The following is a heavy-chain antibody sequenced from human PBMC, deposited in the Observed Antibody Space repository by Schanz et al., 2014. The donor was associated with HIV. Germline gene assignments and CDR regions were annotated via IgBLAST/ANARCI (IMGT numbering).Heavy chain of an antibody. CDR1: GFTFSTKG. D-gene: IGHD3-10*01. CDR3: AREGSNYYGSGSYYKTYGMDV. V-gene: IGHV3-33*05. Sequence: QVQLVESGGGVVQPGRSLRLSCAASGFTFSTKGMHWVRQAPGKGLEWVAVISYDGSNKYYADSVKGRFTISRDNSKNTLFLRMNSLRAEDTAVYYCAREGSNYYGSGSYYKTYGMDVWGQGTTVTVSS. J-gene: IGHJ6*02. CDR2: ISYDGSNK.